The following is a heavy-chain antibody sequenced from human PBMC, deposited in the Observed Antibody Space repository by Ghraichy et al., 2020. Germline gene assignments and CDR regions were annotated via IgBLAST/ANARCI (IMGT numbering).Heavy chain of an antibody. V-gene: IGHV4-59*01. J-gene: IGHJ5*01. CDR3: AKGETPLVPDS. CDR1: GGSISRDY. Sequence: SETLSLTCTVSGGSISRDYWSWIRQSPGKALEYIGYVHYSGSANYKPSLKSRVTISIDTSGNQFSLKLTSVTAADAGVYYCAKGETPLVPDSWGQGTLVTVSS. D-gene: IGHD3-16*01. CDR2: VHYSGSA.